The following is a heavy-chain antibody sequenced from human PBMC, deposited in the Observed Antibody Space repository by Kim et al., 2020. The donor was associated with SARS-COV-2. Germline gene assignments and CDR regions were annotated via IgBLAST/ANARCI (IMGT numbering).Heavy chain of an antibody. CDR2: IIPIFGTA. D-gene: IGHD5-12*01. CDR3: ASGPSYGWLSSGPFDY. V-gene: IGHV1-69*13. CDR1: GGTFSSYA. J-gene: IGHJ4*02. Sequence: SVKVSCKASGGTFSSYAISWVRQAPGQGLEWMGGIIPIFGTANYAQKFQGRVTITADESTSTAYMELSSLRSEDTAVYYCASGPSYGWLSSGPFDYWGQGTLVTVSS.